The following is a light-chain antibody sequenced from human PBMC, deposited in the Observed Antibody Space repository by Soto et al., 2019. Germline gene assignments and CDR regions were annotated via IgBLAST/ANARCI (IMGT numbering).Light chain of an antibody. CDR3: QSYDVTLDAGV. V-gene: IGLV1-40*01. Sequence: QSVLTQPPSVSGAPGQTVTISCTGSRSNIGADYDVHWYQQVPGAAPKLLIYGNWNRPSGVPDRFSGSKSVASASLAITGLQAEDEADYYCQSYDVTLDAGVFGGGTKVTVL. J-gene: IGLJ3*02. CDR2: GNW. CDR1: RSNIGADYD.